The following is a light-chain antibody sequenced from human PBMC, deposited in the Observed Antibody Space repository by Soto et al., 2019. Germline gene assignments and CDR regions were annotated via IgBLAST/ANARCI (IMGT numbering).Light chain of an antibody. V-gene: IGKV1-5*01. CDR2: DAS. CDR1: QSISSW. J-gene: IGKJ1*01. CDR3: QQYNSYRT. Sequence: DIQMTQSPSTLSASVGDRVTITCRASQSISSWLAWYQQKPGKAPKLLIYDASSFESGVPSRFSGSGSGTEFTLTISSLQPDDLATYYCQQYNSYRTFGQGTRGDIK.